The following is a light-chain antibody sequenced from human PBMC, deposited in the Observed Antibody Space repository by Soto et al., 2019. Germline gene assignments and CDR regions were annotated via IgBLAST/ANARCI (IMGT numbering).Light chain of an antibody. Sequence: DIQLTQSPSFLSASVGDRVTITCRASQGISSYLAWYQQKPGKAPKLLIYAASTLQSGVPSRFSGSGSGTDFSLIISSLEPEDAAVYYCQQRSNWITFGQGTRLEIK. V-gene: IGKV1-9*01. CDR3: QQRSNWIT. J-gene: IGKJ5*01. CDR2: AAS. CDR1: QGISSY.